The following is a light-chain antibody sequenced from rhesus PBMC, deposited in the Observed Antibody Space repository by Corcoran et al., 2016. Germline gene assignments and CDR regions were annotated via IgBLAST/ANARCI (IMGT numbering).Light chain of an antibody. CDR2: GAT. CDR3: QQFEDYPLT. Sequence: DIQLTQSPSSLSASVGDTVTITCRASQDIRSYLNWFQQKPGKAPRPLRYGATDLQPGAPSRWSGSGSGTDFTLTISSLQPEDLATYYCQQFEDYPLTFGGGTKVGIK. J-gene: IGKJ4*01. V-gene: IGKV1-28*02. CDR1: QDIRSY.